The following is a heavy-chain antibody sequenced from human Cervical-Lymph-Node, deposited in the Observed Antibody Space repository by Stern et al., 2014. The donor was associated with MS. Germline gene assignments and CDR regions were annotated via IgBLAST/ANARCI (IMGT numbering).Heavy chain of an antibody. Sequence: QVQLVESGAEVKKPGASVKVSCKASGYTFSNFDINWVRQATGQGLELMGRIDPNSDTTRYAQKFQGRVTMTRDTSISTAYMELSSLRSDDTAVYYCARGREVYMVTSAFDSWGQGTLVTVSS. CDR1: GYTFSNFD. V-gene: IGHV1-8*01. J-gene: IGHJ4*02. D-gene: IGHD2-21*02. CDR3: ARGREVYMVTSAFDS. CDR2: IDPNSDTT.